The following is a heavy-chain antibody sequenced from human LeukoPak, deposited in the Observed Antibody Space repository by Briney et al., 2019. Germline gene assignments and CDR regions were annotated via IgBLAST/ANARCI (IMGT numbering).Heavy chain of an antibody. CDR1: GGSLSTYW. V-gene: IGHV4-34*01. Sequence: PSETLSLTCAVYGGSLSTYWWSWIRQPPGKGLEWIGEINQSGSINYNPSLKSRVTISGDTSKNQFSLKLRSVTAADTAVYYCANVRGESYWGQGTLVTVSS. CDR2: INQSGSI. CDR3: ANVRGESY. J-gene: IGHJ4*02. D-gene: IGHD2-21*01.